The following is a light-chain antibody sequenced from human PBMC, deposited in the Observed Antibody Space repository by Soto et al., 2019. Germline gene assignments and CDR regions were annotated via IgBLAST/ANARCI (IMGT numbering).Light chain of an antibody. CDR1: QSVSSSY. V-gene: IGKV3-20*01. CDR2: GAS. CDR3: QQYGSSTGT. Sequence: EIVLTQSPGTLSLSPGERATLSCRASQSVSSSYLAWYQQKPGPAPRLLIYGASSRATGIPDRFSGSGYGQDFPLPISGLAADDFAVYCCQQYGSSTGTFGQGTKVEI. J-gene: IGKJ1*01.